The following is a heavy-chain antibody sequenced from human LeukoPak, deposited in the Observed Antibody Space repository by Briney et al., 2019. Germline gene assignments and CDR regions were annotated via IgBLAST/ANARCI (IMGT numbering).Heavy chain of an antibody. J-gene: IGHJ4*02. Sequence: GASVKVSCKASGYTFTSYGVSWVRQAPGQGLEWLGWISAYIGNTNYAQKFQGRVTLTTDTSTNTAYMELRSLRSDDTAVYYCARDGALGPERPPDYWGQGTLVTVSS. D-gene: IGHD1-1*01. V-gene: IGHV1-18*01. CDR3: ARDGALGPERPPDY. CDR1: GYTFTSYG. CDR2: ISAYIGNT.